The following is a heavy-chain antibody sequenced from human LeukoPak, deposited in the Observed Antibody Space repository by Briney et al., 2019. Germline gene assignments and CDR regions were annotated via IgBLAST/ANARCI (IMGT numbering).Heavy chain of an antibody. D-gene: IGHD4-4*01. CDR2: IYHTGST. Sequence: SETLSLTCTVSGGSISSYYWSWIRQPPGKGLEWIGYIYHTGSTNYSPSLKSRVTISLDMSKNQFSLKLSSVTAADTAVYYCARVYSPGTTYYYYGVDVWGQGTTVTVSS. CDR1: GGSISSYY. J-gene: IGHJ6*02. CDR3: ARVYSPGTTYYYYGVDV. V-gene: IGHV4-59*01.